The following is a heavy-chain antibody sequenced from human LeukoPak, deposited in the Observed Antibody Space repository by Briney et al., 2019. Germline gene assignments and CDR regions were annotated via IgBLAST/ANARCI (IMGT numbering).Heavy chain of an antibody. D-gene: IGHD3-22*01. CDR2: IYYSGST. CDR3: ARFSSGYILDY. J-gene: IGHJ4*02. CDR1: GVSISSYY. Sequence: SETLSLTCTVSGVSISSYYWSWIRQPPGKGLEWIGYIYYSGSTNYNPSLKSRVTISVDTSKNQFSLKLSSVTAADTAVYYCARFSSGYILDYWGQGTLVTVSS. V-gene: IGHV4-59*01.